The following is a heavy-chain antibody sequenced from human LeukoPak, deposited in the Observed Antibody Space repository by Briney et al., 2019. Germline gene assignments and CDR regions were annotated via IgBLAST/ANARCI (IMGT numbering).Heavy chain of an antibody. V-gene: IGHV3-21*01. CDR3: ARDRRRYYDSSGYSTPFDY. CDR1: GFTFSSYS. J-gene: IGHJ4*02. D-gene: IGHD3-22*01. Sequence: PRGSLRLSCAASGFTFSSYSMNWVRQAPGKGLEWVSSISSTSSYIYYADSVKGRFTIYRDNAKNSLYLQMNSLRAEDTAVYYCARDRRRYYDSSGYSTPFDYWGQGTLVTVSS. CDR2: ISSTSSYI.